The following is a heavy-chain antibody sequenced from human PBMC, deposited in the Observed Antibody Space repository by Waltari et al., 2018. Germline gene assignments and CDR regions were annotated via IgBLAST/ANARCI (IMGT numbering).Heavy chain of an antibody. D-gene: IGHD3-3*01. CDR1: GYPFSHFG. CDR3: ARERHRLMEVGYLMALDP. CDR2: ISSNNGHT. J-gene: IGHJ5*02. Sequence: QAPLVQSGAEVKKPGASVKVSCRASGYPFSHFGIIRVRQAPGQGLEWMGWISSNNGHTNHAQKFQGRLIMTKDTSTTTVYMELNYLTSDDTAVYYCARERHRLMEVGYLMALDPWGQGTLVTVSS. V-gene: IGHV1-18*01.